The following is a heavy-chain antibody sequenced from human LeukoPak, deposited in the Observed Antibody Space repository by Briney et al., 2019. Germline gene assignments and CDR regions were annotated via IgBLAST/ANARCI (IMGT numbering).Heavy chain of an antibody. J-gene: IGHJ4*02. CDR2: INHSGST. Sequence: PSETLSLTCAVYGGSFSGYYWSWIRQPPGKGLEWIGEINHSGSTNYNPSLKSRVTISVDTSKNQFSLKLSSVTAADTAVYYCARPRGYSYGSPLGYWGQGTLVTVSS. CDR1: GGSFSGYY. V-gene: IGHV4-34*01. CDR3: ARPRGYSYGSPLGY. D-gene: IGHD5-18*01.